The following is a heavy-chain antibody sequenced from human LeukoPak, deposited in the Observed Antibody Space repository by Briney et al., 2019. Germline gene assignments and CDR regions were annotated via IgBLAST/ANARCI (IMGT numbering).Heavy chain of an antibody. CDR3: ARDSYDILTGYLSSLYYYYGMDV. CDR1: GYTFTSYD. J-gene: IGHJ6*02. V-gene: IGHV1-18*01. D-gene: IGHD3-9*01. Sequence: GASVKVSCKASGYTFTSYDINWVRQAPGQGLEWMGWISAYNGNTNYAQKLQGRVTMTTDTSTSTAYMELRSLRSDDTAVYYCARDSYDILTGYLSSLYYYYGMDVWGQGTTVTVSS. CDR2: ISAYNGNT.